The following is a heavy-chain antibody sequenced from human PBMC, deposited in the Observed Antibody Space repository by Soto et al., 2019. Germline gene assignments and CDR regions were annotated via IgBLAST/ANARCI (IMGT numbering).Heavy chain of an antibody. D-gene: IGHD3-3*01. J-gene: IGHJ4*02. CDR1: GFSFGSYA. Sequence: GGSLRLSCAASGFSFGSYALSWVRQAPGKGLEWVSTISGSDGKTFYADSAKGRFSISRDTSQSTLYLQMNSLRADDTAMYYCARWSYLDYWGQGTRVTVSS. V-gene: IGHV3-23*01. CDR3: ARWSYLDY. CDR2: ISGSDGKT.